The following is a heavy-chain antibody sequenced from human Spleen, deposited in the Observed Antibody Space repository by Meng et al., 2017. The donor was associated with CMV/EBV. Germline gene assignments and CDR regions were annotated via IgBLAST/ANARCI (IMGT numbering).Heavy chain of an antibody. D-gene: IGHD3-3*01. J-gene: IGHJ4*02. CDR2: IYSGGSST. CDR3: AKDLESSAL. CDR1: GFTFSSYA. Sequence: LSLTCAASGFTFSSYAMSWVRQAPGKGLEWVSVIYSGGSSTYYADSVKGRFTISRDNSKNTLYLQMNSLRAEDTAVYYCAKDLESSALWGQGTLVTVSS. V-gene: IGHV3-23*03.